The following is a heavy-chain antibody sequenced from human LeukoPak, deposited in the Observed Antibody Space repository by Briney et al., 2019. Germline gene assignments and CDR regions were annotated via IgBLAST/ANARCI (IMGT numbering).Heavy chain of an antibody. D-gene: IGHD3-22*01. CDR2: IWYDGSNK. CDR1: GLTFNNYA. J-gene: IGHJ4*02. V-gene: IGHV3-33*01. CDR3: ARGYYDSSGYSFDY. Sequence: PGGSLRLSCAASGLTFNNYAMHWVRQAPGKRLEWVAVIWYDGSNKYYADSVKGRFTISRDNSRNTLYLQMNSLRAEDTAVYYCARGYYDSSGYSFDYWGQGTLVTVSS.